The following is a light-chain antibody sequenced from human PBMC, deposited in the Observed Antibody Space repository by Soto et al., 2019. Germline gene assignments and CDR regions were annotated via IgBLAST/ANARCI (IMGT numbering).Light chain of an antibody. CDR2: AAS. J-gene: IGKJ4*01. Sequence: DIQLTQSPSFLSASVGDKVTIACRASQGISSYLAWYQQQPGKAPKLLIYAASTLQRGVPSRFSGSGSGTEFTLTISSLQPEDCAMYYCQQLNSYPTFGGGTKVEIK. CDR1: QGISSY. CDR3: QQLNSYPT. V-gene: IGKV1-9*01.